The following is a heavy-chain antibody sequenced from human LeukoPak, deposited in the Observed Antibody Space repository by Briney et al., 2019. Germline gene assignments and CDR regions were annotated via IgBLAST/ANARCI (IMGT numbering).Heavy chain of an antibody. CDR2: ISGDGRNI. CDR1: GFTFSSYW. Sequence: PGGSLRLSCVASGFTFSSYWMHWVRQDPRKGLVWVSRISGDGRNINYADPVRGRFTISRDNAKNTLYLQMNSLRAEDTALYYCAKDTLLTGYPTVYFDYWGQGTLVTVSS. D-gene: IGHD3-9*01. V-gene: IGHV3-74*01. J-gene: IGHJ4*02. CDR3: AKDTLLTGYPTVYFDY.